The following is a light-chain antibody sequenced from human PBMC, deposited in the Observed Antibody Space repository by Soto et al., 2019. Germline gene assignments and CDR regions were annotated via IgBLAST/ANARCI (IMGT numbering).Light chain of an antibody. Sequence: IQMTQSPSTLSASVGDTVTITCRASESIYSWLAWYQQKPGQGPMLLIYDTSERASDIPDRFSGSGSGTDFTLTISRLVPEDFAVYYCQYQGTFGGGTKVEIK. CDR2: DTS. J-gene: IGKJ4*01. CDR1: ESIYSW. CDR3: QYQGT. V-gene: IGKV1-5*01.